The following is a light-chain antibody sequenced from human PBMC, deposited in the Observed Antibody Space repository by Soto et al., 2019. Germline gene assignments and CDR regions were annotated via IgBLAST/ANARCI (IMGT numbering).Light chain of an antibody. CDR3: QHLNSYPFLT. V-gene: IGKV1-9*01. J-gene: IGKJ4*01. CDR1: QGISSY. CDR2: AAS. Sequence: DIQLTQSPSFLSASVGDRVTITCRASQGISSYLAWYQQKPGKAPKLLIYAASTLQSGVPSRFSGSGSGTEFTLTTSSLQPDDFATYYCQHLNSYPFLTFGGGTKVEIK.